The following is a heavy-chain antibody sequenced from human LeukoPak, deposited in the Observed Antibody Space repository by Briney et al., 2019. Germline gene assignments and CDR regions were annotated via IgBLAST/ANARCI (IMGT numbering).Heavy chain of an antibody. J-gene: IGHJ6*02. CDR3: AKDGGAFYYYYGMDV. Sequence: GGSLRLSCAASGFTFSSYSMNWVRQAPGKGLEWVSSISSSSSYIYYADSVKGRFTISRDNAKNSLYLQMNSLRAEDTAVYYCAKDGGAFYYYYGMDVWGQGTTVTVSS. D-gene: IGHD3-3*01. V-gene: IGHV3-21*04. CDR1: GFTFSSYS. CDR2: ISSSSSYI.